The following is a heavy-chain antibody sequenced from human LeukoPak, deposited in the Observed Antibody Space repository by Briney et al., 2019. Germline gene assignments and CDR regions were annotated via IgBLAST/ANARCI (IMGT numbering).Heavy chain of an antibody. CDR3: ARAVGSGSYQANFDY. D-gene: IGHD1-26*01. Sequence: GASVKVSCKASGYTFTGCYMHWVRQAPGQGLEWMGWINPNSGGTNYAQKFQGRVTMTRDTSISTAYMELSRLRSDDTAVYYCARAVGSGSYQANFDYWGQGTLVTVSS. J-gene: IGHJ4*02. CDR1: GYTFTGCY. V-gene: IGHV1-2*02. CDR2: INPNSGGT.